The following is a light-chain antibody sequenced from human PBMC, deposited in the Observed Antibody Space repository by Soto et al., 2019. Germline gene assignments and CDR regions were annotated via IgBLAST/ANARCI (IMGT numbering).Light chain of an antibody. CDR2: GAS. CDR1: QSVSNNY. CDR3: QQYEAVVT. V-gene: IGKV3-20*01. J-gene: IGKJ1*01. Sequence: EIVLTQSPGTLSLSPGERATLSCRASQSVSNNYLAWYQQKPGQAPRLLIDGASTRATGIPDRFSGSGSGTDFTLTISRLEPEDVAVYYCQQYEAVVTFGQGTKVDIK.